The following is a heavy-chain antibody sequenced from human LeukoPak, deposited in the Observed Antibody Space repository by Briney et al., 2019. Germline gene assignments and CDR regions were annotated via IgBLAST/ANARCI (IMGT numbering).Heavy chain of an antibody. CDR3: ASPDCSSTSCYLYYFDY. CDR2: ISAYNGNT. J-gene: IGHJ4*02. V-gene: IGHV1-18*01. D-gene: IGHD2-2*01. Sequence: GASVKVSCKASGYTFTSYGISWVRQAPGQGLEWMGWISAYNGNTNYAQKLQGRVTMTTDTSTSTAYMELSSLRSEDTAVYYCASPDCSSTSCYLYYFDYWGQGTLVTVSS. CDR1: GYTFTSYG.